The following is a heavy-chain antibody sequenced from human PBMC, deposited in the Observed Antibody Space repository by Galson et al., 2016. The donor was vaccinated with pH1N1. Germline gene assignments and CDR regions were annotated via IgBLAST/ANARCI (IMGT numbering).Heavy chain of an antibody. CDR2: IYTSGST. D-gene: IGHD5-18*01. V-gene: IGHV4-4*07. Sequence: SETLSLTCTVSGGSISSYYWSWIRQPAGKGLEWIGHIYTSGSTNYNPSLKSRVTMSVDTSKNQFSLKLSSVTAADTAVYYCARLDYTELWFHFDYWGQGTLVTVPS. CDR3: ARLDYTELWFHFDY. J-gene: IGHJ4*02. CDR1: GGSISSYY.